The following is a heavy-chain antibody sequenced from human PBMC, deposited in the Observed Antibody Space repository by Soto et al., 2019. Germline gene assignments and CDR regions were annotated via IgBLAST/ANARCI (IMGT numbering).Heavy chain of an antibody. J-gene: IGHJ4*02. V-gene: IGHV3-23*01. CDR1: GFTFSDYA. CDR2: ISDRGDST. CDR3: AKDVSYGGKRPYYFDY. D-gene: IGHD4-17*01. Sequence: EVQLLESGGGLVQPGGSLRLSCAASGFTFSDYAMSWVRQAPGKGLEWVSGISDRGDSTYYADSVRGRSTISRDNSKNTLYLQMNSLRVEDTAEYYCAKDVSYGGKRPYYFDYWGQGILVTVSS.